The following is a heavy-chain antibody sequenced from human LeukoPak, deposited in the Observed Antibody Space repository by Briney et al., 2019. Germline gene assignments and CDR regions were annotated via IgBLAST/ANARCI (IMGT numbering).Heavy chain of an antibody. CDR2: ISAYNGNT. CDR3: ARGSFRLRLGKLSFDFDY. V-gene: IGHV1-18*01. CDR1: GYTFTSYG. J-gene: IGHJ4*02. D-gene: IGHD3-16*02. Sequence: ASVKVSCKASGYTFTSYGISWVRQAPGQGLEWMGWISAYNGNTNYAQKLQGRVTMTTDTSTSTAYMELRSLRSDDTAVYYCARGSFRLRLGKLSFDFDYWGQGTLVTVSS.